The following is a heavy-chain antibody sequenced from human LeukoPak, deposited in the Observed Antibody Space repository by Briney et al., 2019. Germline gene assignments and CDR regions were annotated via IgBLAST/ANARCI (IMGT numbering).Heavy chain of an antibody. Sequence: SETLSLTCTVSGGSIRSGSYYWSWIRQAAGKGLEWIGRVYTSGSTNYNPSLEGRVTISVDTSKNQFSLKLSSVTAADTAVYYCARDFTMVRGVKRAISFDIWGQGTMVTVSS. CDR1: GGSIRSGSYY. V-gene: IGHV4-61*02. CDR3: ARDFTMVRGVKRAISFDI. D-gene: IGHD3-10*01. CDR2: VYTSGST. J-gene: IGHJ3*02.